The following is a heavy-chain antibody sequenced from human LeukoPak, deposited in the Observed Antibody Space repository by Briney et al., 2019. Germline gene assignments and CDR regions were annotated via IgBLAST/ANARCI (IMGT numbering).Heavy chain of an antibody. D-gene: IGHD4-17*01. CDR3: ARGYGVGDY. CDR2: INHSGGT. V-gene: IGHV4-34*01. J-gene: IGHJ4*02. Sequence: SETLSLTCAVYGGSFSGYYWSWIRQPPGKGLEWIGEINHSGGTNYNPSLKSRVTISVDTSKSQFSLKLSSVTAADTAVYYCARGYGVGDYWGQGTLVTVSS. CDR1: GGSFSGYY.